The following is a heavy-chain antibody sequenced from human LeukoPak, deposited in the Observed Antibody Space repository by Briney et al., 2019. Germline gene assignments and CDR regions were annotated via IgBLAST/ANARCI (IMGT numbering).Heavy chain of an antibody. CDR2: ISYDGSNK. CDR3: ARDFVEQAGYAFDI. V-gene: IGHV3-30-3*01. CDR1: GFTFSSYA. J-gene: IGHJ3*02. Sequence: GRSLRLSCAASGFTFSSYAMHWVRQAPGKGLEWVAVISYDGSNKYYADSVKGRFTISRDNSKNTLYLQMNSLRAEDTAVYCCARDFVEQAGYAFDIWGQGTMVTVSS. D-gene: IGHD3-16*02.